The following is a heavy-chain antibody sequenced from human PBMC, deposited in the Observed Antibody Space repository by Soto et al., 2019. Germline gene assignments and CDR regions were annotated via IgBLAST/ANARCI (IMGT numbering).Heavy chain of an antibody. Sequence: VKLAESGGGLVEPGTSLRLSCVASGFPFDDFAMHWVRQAPGKGLEWVSGINWNGKTSCYADPVRGRFIVSRDNAKNSLYLQMNSLRVEDTAIYFCARDISGWSPAEVPFPLDFWGQGTLVTVSS. V-gene: IGHV3-9*01. CDR2: INWNGKTS. CDR1: GFPFDDFA. J-gene: IGHJ4*02. D-gene: IGHD3-10*01. CDR3: ARDISGWSPAEVPFPLDF.